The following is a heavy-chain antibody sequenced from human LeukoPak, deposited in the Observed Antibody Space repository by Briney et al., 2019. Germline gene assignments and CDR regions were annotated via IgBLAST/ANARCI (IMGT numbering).Heavy chain of an antibody. V-gene: IGHV3-30*02. CDR3: AKGSNKYFSSGRGAFDI. CDR1: GFTFSSYG. Sequence: GGSLRLSCAASGFTFSSYGMHWVRQAPGKGLEWVAFIRYDGSNKYYADSVKGRFTISRDNSKNTLYLQMNSLRAEDTAVYYCAKGSNKYFSSGRGAFDIWGQGTMVTVSS. J-gene: IGHJ3*02. D-gene: IGHD6-19*01. CDR2: IRYDGSNK.